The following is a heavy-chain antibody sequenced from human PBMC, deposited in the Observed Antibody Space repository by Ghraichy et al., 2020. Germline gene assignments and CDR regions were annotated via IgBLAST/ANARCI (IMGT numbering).Heavy chain of an antibody. CDR2: ISGGSGRT. Sequence: GESLNISCAASGFTFSKYAMGWVRQAPGKGLEWVSGISGGSGRTYYADSVRGRFTTSRDNSKNKLYLQMNSLRAEDTALYYCARYLLGGTNGNSRWDPHPPDYWGQGTLVTVSS. CDR1: GFTFSKYA. D-gene: IGHD3-9*01. V-gene: IGHV3-23*01. CDR3: ARYLLGGTNGNSRWDPHPPDY. J-gene: IGHJ4*02.